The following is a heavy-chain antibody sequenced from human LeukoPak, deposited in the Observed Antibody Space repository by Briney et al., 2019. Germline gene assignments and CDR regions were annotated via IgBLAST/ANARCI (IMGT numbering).Heavy chain of an antibody. CDR1: GFTFRDYG. Sequence: PGGSLRLSCAGSGFTFRDYGMSWVRQAPGKGLEWVSALSGSGDSTYYADSVKGRFTISRDNAKNSLYLQMNSLRAEDTAVYYCARDYDGGYMDVWGKGTTVTVSS. CDR2: LSGSGDST. V-gene: IGHV3-23*01. CDR3: ARDYDGGYMDV. D-gene: IGHD3-3*01. J-gene: IGHJ6*03.